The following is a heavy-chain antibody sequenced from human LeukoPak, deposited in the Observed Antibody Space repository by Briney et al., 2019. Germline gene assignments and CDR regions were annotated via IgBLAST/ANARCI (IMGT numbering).Heavy chain of an antibody. CDR1: GSTFSSHT. D-gene: IGHD3-22*01. V-gene: IGHV3-7*01. CDR2: IKQDGSEK. Sequence: PGGSLRLSCAASGSTFSSHTMNWVRQAPGKGLEWVANIKQDGSEKYYVDSVEGRFTISRDNAKNSLYLQMSSLRSEDTAVYYCARGIDGYYDYWGQGTLVTVSS. J-gene: IGHJ4*02. CDR3: ARGIDGYYDY.